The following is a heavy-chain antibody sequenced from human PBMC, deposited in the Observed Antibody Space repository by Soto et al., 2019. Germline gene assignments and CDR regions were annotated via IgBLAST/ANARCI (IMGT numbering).Heavy chain of an antibody. D-gene: IGHD1-1*01. Sequence: GESLNISCKGSXYSFTSYWISLVRQMPGKGLEWMGRIDPSDSYTNYSPSFQGHVTISADKSISTAYLQWSSLKASDTAMYYCARHSTVPGYFDYWGQGTLVTVSS. CDR3: ARHSTVPGYFDY. CDR1: XYSFTSYW. CDR2: IDPSDSYT. V-gene: IGHV5-10-1*01. J-gene: IGHJ4*02.